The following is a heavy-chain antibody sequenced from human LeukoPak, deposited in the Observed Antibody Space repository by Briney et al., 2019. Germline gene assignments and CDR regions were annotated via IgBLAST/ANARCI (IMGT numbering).Heavy chain of an antibody. D-gene: IGHD3-22*01. CDR2: IRGSSRYI. CDR3: ARVNSALVVSSEGSWAGSLGFDH. CDR1: GIPFSNFT. V-gene: IGHV3-21*06. J-gene: IGHJ4*02. Sequence: GGSLRLSCAASGIPFSNFTLTWVRQAPGKGLVWVSSIRGSSRYIHYSDSVRGRFSISRDNAKNSVYLQMDSLTADDTAVYYCARVNSALVVSSEGSWAGSLGFDHWGQGTLVIVSS.